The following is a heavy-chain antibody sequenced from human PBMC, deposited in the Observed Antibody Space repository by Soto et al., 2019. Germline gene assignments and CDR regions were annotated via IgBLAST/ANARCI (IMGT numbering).Heavy chain of an antibody. CDR2: INPNSGGT. J-gene: IGHJ6*02. Sequence: ASVKVSCKASGYTFTGYYMHWVRQAPGQGLEWMGWINPNSGGTNYAQKFQGWVTMTRDTSISTAYMELSRLRSDDTAVYYCARGSIIDFWSGYYETYYYGMDVWGQGTTVTVYS. V-gene: IGHV1-2*04. D-gene: IGHD3-3*01. CDR1: GYTFTGYY. CDR3: ARGSIIDFWSGYYETYYYGMDV.